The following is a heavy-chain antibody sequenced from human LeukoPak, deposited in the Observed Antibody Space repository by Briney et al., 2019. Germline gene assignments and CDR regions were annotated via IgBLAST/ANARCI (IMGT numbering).Heavy chain of an antibody. J-gene: IGHJ4*02. D-gene: IGHD3-22*01. CDR2: FYSGGHTYHRDGTT. V-gene: IGHV3-53*05. CDR1: GFVFSANY. Sequence: GGSLRLSCAASGFVFSANYMSWVRQAPGKGLQWVSVFYSGGHTYHRDGTTYYADSVKGRFTISGDKSANTVYLQMHSLRLHDTAVYYCAHSYDFDSSGYHRPTALWRQGTLVTVSS. CDR3: AHSYDFDSSGYHRPTAL.